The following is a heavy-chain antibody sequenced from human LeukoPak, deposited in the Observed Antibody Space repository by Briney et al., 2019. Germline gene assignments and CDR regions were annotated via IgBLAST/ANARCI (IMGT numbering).Heavy chain of an antibody. CDR1: GYTFTSYY. CDR2: INPNSGGT. CDR3: ASDPLPGYSSSWYGY. V-gene: IGHV1-2*02. J-gene: IGHJ4*02. Sequence: APVKVSCKASGYTFTSYYMHWVRQAPGQGLEWMGWINPNSGGTNYAQKFQGRVTMTRDTSISTAYMELSRLRSDDTAVYYCASDPLPGYSSSWYGYWGQETLVTVSS. D-gene: IGHD6-13*01.